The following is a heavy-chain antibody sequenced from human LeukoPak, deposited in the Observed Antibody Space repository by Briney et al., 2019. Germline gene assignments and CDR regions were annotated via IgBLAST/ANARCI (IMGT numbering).Heavy chain of an antibody. J-gene: IGHJ6*03. D-gene: IGHD3-10*01. Sequence: PSETLSLTCTVSGGSISSSNYYWGWIRQPQGKGLEWIGTIYYSGTTYYNPSLESRVTISEDTSKNQFSLTLRSVTAADTAVYYCARQISDYYYYYMDVWGKGTTVTVSS. V-gene: IGHV4-39*01. CDR3: ARQISDYYYYYMDV. CDR2: IYYSGTT. CDR1: GGSISSSNYY.